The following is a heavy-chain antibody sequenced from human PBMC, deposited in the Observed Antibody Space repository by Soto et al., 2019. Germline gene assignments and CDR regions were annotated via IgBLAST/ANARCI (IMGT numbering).Heavy chain of an antibody. J-gene: IGHJ4*02. CDR2: IYWDDDK. D-gene: IGHD6-19*01. CDR1: GFSLSSTRMA. CDR3: AHIVVAGLGYYFDY. V-gene: IGHV2-5*02. Sequence: QITLKESGPTLVKPTQTLTLTCTFSGFSLSSTRMAVGWIRQPPGKALEWLALIYWDDDKRYSPFLKSRLTITKDTSKNQVVLTMSTMDTVDTARYYCAHIVVAGLGYYFDYWGQGTLVTVSS.